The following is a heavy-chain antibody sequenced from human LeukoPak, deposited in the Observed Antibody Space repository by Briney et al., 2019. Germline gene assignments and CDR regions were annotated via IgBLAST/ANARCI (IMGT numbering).Heavy chain of an antibody. Sequence: SETPSLTCTVSGASISSDISYWSWIRQPAGKGLEWIGRIYTSGSTTYSPSLKSRVTISLDTSNNQFSLKLNSVTAADTAVYYCASRYGHRADYFDNWGQGTQVTVSS. V-gene: IGHV4-61*02. D-gene: IGHD4-17*01. CDR2: IYTSGST. CDR3: ASRYGHRADYFDN. CDR1: GASISSDISY. J-gene: IGHJ4*02.